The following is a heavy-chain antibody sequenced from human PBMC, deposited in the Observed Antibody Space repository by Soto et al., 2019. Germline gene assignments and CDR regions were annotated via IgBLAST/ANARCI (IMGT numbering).Heavy chain of an antibody. V-gene: IGHV3-23*01. CDR1: GFTFSSYA. J-gene: IGHJ4*02. CDR2: ISGSGGST. CDR3: AKNPYPGIAVAGTTG. D-gene: IGHD6-19*01. Sequence: GGSLRLSCAASGFTFSSYAMSWVRQAPGKGLEWVSAISGSGGSTYYADSVKGRFTISRDNSKNTLYLQMNSLRAEDTAVYYCAKNPYPGIAVAGTTGWGQGTLVTVPQ.